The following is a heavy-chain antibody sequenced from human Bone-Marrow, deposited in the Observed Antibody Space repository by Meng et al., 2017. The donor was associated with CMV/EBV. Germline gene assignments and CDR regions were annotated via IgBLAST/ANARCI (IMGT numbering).Heavy chain of an antibody. V-gene: IGHV4-34*01. J-gene: IGHJ4*02. D-gene: IGHD1-1*01. CDR2: INHSGST. Sequence: SETLSLTCAVYGGSFSGYYWSWIRQPPGKGLEWIGEINHSGSTNYNPSLKSRVTISVDTSKNQFSLKLSSVTAADTAVYYCARDGSPNLPIDYWGQGTLVTVSS. CDR1: GGSFSGYY. CDR3: ARDGSPNLPIDY.